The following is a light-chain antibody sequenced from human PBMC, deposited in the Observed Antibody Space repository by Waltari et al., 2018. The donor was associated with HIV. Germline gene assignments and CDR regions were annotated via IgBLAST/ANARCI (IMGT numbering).Light chain of an antibody. CDR1: ALPKKY. CDR3: CSTDSGSNHRVV. Sequence: SYELTQPPSVSVSPGQTARIPCSGDALPKKYAYWYQQKSGQAPVLVIYEDSKRPSGIPERFSGSNSGTMATLTISGAQVEDEADYYCCSTDSGSNHRVVFGGGTKLTVL. CDR2: EDS. J-gene: IGLJ2*01. V-gene: IGLV3-10*01.